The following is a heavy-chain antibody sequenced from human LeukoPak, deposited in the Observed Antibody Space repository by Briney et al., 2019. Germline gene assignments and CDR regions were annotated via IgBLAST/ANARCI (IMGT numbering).Heavy chain of an antibody. CDR3: ARAVDYYDSSGYYSYFDY. CDR1: GGTFSSYA. D-gene: IGHD3-22*01. Sequence: SVTVSCTASGGTFSSYAISWVRQAPGQGLEWMGRIIPILGIANYAQKFQGRVTITADKSTSTAYMELSSLRSEDTAVYYCARAVDYYDSSGYYSYFDYWGQGTLVTVSS. J-gene: IGHJ4*02. CDR2: IIPILGIA. V-gene: IGHV1-69*04.